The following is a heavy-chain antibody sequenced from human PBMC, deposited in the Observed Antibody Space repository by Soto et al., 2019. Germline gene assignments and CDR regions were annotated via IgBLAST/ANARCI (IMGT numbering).Heavy chain of an antibody. CDR1: GYTFTSYA. Sequence: QVQLVQSGAEVKKPRASVKVSCKASGYTFTSYAMHWVRQAPGQRLEWMGWINAGNGNTKYSQKFQGRVTITRDTSASTAYMELSSLRSEDTAVYYCARGSYGSGSYTYWGQGTLVTVSS. J-gene: IGHJ4*02. CDR2: INAGNGNT. CDR3: ARGSYGSGSYTY. V-gene: IGHV1-3*01. D-gene: IGHD3-10*01.